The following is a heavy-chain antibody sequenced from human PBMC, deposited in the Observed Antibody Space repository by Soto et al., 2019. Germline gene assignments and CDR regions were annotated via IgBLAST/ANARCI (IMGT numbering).Heavy chain of an antibody. CDR2: ISYDGSNK. CDR1: GFTFSSYG. Sequence: QVQLVESGGGVVQPGRSLRLSCAASGFTFSSYGMHWVRQAPGKGLEWVAVISYDGSNKYYADSVKGRFTISRDTSKNTVYLQMNSLRAEDTAVFYCAREYTTSWYTDAFDIWGQGTTVTVSS. CDR3: AREYTTSWYTDAFDI. J-gene: IGHJ3*02. V-gene: IGHV3-30*03. D-gene: IGHD6-13*01.